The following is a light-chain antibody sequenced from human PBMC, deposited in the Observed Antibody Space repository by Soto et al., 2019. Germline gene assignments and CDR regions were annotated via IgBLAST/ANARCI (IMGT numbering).Light chain of an antibody. CDR3: QQYGNSPPYT. CDR1: QSISSNY. Sequence: VLTQSPGTLSLSPGERATISCRASQSISSNYLAWYQHKPGQAPRLLIYGASSRATGIPHRFSGSGSGTDFTLTISRLEPEDCVVFYCQQYGNSPPYTFGQGTRLEIK. J-gene: IGKJ2*01. V-gene: IGKV3-20*01. CDR2: GAS.